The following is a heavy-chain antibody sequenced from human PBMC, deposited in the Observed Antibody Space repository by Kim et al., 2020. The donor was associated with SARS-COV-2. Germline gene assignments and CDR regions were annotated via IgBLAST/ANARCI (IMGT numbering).Heavy chain of an antibody. D-gene: IGHD3-10*01. J-gene: IGHJ3*01. V-gene: IGHV3-53*03. CDR2: ASSSSRM. CDR1: GFTASSQY. CDR3: ARVRVPTKPSLVRGVLHA. Sequence: SLRLSCAASGFTASSQYMSWVRQAPGPGLEWVSIASSSSRMFYADSVKGRFTISGDSSRTTVYLQMNSLRSDDPAAYSCARVRVPTKPSLVRGVLHA.